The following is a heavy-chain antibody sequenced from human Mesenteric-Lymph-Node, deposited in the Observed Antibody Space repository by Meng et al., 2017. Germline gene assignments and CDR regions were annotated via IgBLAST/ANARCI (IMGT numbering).Heavy chain of an antibody. CDR3: AKLTSL. V-gene: IGHV3-23*04. CDR1: GFTFSNYD. D-gene: IGHD3-16*01. CDR2: FAANNST. Sequence: EVQLVDSGGDFVQPGGSLRLSCTASGFTFSNYDMSWVRQAPGKGLEWVSTFAANNSTYYADSVKGRFTISRDNSKNTLYLQMNSLRAEDTAVYYCAKLTSLWGQGTLVTVSS. J-gene: IGHJ4*02.